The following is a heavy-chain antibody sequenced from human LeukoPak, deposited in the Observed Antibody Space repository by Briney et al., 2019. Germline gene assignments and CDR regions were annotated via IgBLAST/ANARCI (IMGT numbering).Heavy chain of an antibody. CDR3: ARVWAVNAFDI. V-gene: IGHV3-21*04. CDR2: ISSSSNYI. J-gene: IGHJ3*02. CDR1: GFTFSSYS. D-gene: IGHD3-16*01. Sequence: PGGSLRLSCAASGFTFSSYSMNWVRQTPGKGLEWVSSISSSSNYIYYADSVKGRFTISRDNAKNSLYLQMNSLRAEDTAVYYCARVWAVNAFDIWGQGTMVTVSS.